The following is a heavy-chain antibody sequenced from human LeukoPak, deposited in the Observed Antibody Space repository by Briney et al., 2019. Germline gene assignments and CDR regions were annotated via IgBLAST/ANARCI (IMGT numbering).Heavy chain of an antibody. V-gene: IGHV3-48*03. D-gene: IGHD6-13*01. Sequence: GGSLRLSCVVSGFTFSSYEMNWVRQAPGKGLEWLSYISSSGGPIYYADSVKGRFTTSRDNAKNSLYLQMNSLRAEDTAVYYCARGSSNFDYWGQGTLVTVSS. CDR1: GFTFSSYE. CDR2: ISSSGGPI. CDR3: ARGSSNFDY. J-gene: IGHJ4*02.